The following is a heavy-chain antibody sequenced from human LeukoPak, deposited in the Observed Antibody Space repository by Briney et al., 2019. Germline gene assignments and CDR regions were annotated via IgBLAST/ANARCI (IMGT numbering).Heavy chain of an antibody. Sequence: GGPLRLSCAASGFTYSSYWMSGVRQAPGKGLEWVANIKQVGSEKYYVDSVKGRFTISRDNAKNSLNLQMNSLRAEDTAVYYCAILWSYYWGQGTLVTVSS. J-gene: IGHJ4*02. CDR1: GFTYSSYW. V-gene: IGHV3-7*01. D-gene: IGHD2/OR15-2a*01. CDR2: IKQVGSEK. CDR3: AILWSYY.